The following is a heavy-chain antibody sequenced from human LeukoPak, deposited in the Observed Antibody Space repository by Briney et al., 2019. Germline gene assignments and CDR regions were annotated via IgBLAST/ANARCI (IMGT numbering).Heavy chain of an antibody. D-gene: IGHD1-14*01. CDR2: IGPTGSDR. V-gene: IGHV3-21*06. CDR1: GLTFSTSD. J-gene: IGHJ4*02. Sequence: GGSLRLSCTASGLTFSTSDFNWVRQAPGKGLEWVASIGPTGSDRYHADSIKVRFTISRDNANNFLYLQMNSLRAEDTAVYYCATETNGRHYDYWGQGTLLTVSS. CDR3: ATETNGRHYDY.